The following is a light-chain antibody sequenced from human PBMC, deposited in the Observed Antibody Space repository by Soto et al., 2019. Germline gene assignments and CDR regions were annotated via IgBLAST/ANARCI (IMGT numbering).Light chain of an antibody. Sequence: SYELTQPPSVSVAPGKTARITCGGNNIGSKSVHWYQQKPGQAPVLVIYYDSDRPSGIPERFSGSNSGNTATLTISRVEAWDEADYYCQVWDSSSDLLYVFGTGTKVTVL. CDR2: YDS. CDR3: QVWDSSSDLLYV. J-gene: IGLJ1*01. CDR1: NIGSKS. V-gene: IGLV3-21*04.